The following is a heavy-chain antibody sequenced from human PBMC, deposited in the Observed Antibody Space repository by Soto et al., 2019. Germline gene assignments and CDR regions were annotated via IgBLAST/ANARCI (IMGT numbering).Heavy chain of an antibody. CDR2: INQSGST. V-gene: IGHV4-34*01. Sequence: PSETLSRTCAEYGGSFSGYYWSWIRQAPREGLEWIGEINQSGSTNENPFVKSRVTILVDTSKNQFSLKLGSVTAADTAVYYCARGVQGNAHDTYFFDSWSLGTPVPVSS. CDR3: ARGVQGNAHDTYFFDS. CDR1: GGSFSGYY. J-gene: IGHJ4*02. D-gene: IGHD2-21*01.